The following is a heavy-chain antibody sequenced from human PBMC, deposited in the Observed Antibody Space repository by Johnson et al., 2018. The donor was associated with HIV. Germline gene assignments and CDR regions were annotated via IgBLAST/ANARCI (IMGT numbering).Heavy chain of an antibody. CDR2: IKKDGSEK. Sequence: VQLVESGGGLVQPGGSLRLSCEVSGFTFTFYWMSWVRQSPGKGLEWVANIKKDGSEKYYVDSVKGRFTISRDNAKNSMYLQMNSLRGEDTAVYYCARVWVVEVARGAFDIWGQGTMVTVSS. CDR1: GFTFTFYW. CDR3: ARVWVVEVARGAFDI. J-gene: IGHJ3*02. D-gene: IGHD2-15*01. V-gene: IGHV3-7*02.